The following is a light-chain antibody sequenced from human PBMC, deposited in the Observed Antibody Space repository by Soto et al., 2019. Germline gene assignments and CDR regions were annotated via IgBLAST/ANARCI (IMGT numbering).Light chain of an antibody. CDR1: VNDVGAYNY. J-gene: IGLJ1*01. CDR3: SSYAGGNTYL. V-gene: IGLV2-11*01. Sequence: QSVLTQPRSVSGSPGQSVTISCTGTVNDVGAYNYVSWYQQHPGRPPKLMIYDVASWPSGVPDRFSGSKSGNTASLTISGLQAEDEADYYCSSYAGGNTYLFGTGTKLTVL. CDR2: DVA.